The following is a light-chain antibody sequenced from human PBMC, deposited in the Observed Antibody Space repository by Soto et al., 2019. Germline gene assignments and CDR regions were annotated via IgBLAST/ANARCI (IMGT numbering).Light chain of an antibody. CDR2: DVS. Sequence: QSALTQPASVSGSPGQSITISCTGTSNDVGGYNYVSWYQQHPGKAPNLIIFDVSNRPSGVSNRFSGSKSGNSASLTISGLQAEDEADYYCSSYTGSNTPVVFGGGTQLTVL. J-gene: IGLJ2*01. CDR3: SSYTGSNTPVV. V-gene: IGLV2-14*01. CDR1: SNDVGGYNY.